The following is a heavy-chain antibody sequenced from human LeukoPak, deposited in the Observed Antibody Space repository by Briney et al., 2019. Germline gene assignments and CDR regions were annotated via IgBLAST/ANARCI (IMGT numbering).Heavy chain of an antibody. V-gene: IGHV3-33*01. Sequence: PGGSLRLSCAASGFTFSSYGMHWVRQAPGKGLERVAVIWYDGSNKYYADSVKGRFTISRDNSKNTLYLQMNSLRAEDTAVYYCARTGPYSGYDWEGYFDYWGQGTLVTVSS. J-gene: IGHJ4*02. CDR3: ARTGPYSGYDWEGYFDY. D-gene: IGHD5-12*01. CDR1: GFTFSSYG. CDR2: IWYDGSNK.